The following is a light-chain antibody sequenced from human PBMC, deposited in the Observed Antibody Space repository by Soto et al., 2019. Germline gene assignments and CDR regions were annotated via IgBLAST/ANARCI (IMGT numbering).Light chain of an antibody. CDR3: QQYGNSPIT. CDR2: GTS. J-gene: IGKJ5*01. CDR1: ERIYSAY. V-gene: IGKV3-20*01. Sequence: EVVLTQSPGTLSLSRGERATLSCRASERIYSAYLGWYQQKPGQAPRLLINGTSSRATGIPDRFSGSGSGTDFTLTISRLEPEDFAVYYCQQYGNSPITFGQGTRLEIK.